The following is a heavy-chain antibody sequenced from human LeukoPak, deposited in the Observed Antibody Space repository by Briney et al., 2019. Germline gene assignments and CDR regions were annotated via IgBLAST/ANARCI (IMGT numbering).Heavy chain of an antibody. CDR3: ARGGVPAADLDAFDI. CDR1: GGSISSSSYY. V-gene: IGHV4-39*07. D-gene: IGHD2-2*01. J-gene: IGHJ3*02. CDR2: IYYSGST. Sequence: PSETLSLTCTVSGGSISSSSYYWGWIRQPPGKGLEWIGSIYYSGSTYYNPSLKSRVTISVDTSKNQFSLKLSSVTAADTAVYYCARGGVPAADLDAFDIWGQGTMVTVSS.